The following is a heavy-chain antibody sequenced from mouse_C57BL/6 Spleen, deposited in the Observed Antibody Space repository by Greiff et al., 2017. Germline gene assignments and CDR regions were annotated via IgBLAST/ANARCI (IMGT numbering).Heavy chain of an antibody. J-gene: IGHJ3*01. CDR1: GFSLTSYG. Sequence: QVQLQQSGPGLVQPSQSLSITCTVSGFSLTSYGVHWVRQSPGKGLEWLGVIWSGGSTDYNAAFISRLSISKDNSKSQVFFKMNSLQADDTAIYYCARPYDGYYVWFAYWGQGTLVTVSA. D-gene: IGHD2-3*01. V-gene: IGHV2-2*01. CDR2: IWSGGST. CDR3: ARPYDGYYVWFAY.